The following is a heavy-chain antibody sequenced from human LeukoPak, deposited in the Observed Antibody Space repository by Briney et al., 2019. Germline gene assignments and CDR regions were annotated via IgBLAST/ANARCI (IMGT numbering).Heavy chain of an antibody. D-gene: IGHD5-18*01. CDR1: GFTFSSYG. V-gene: IGHV3-30*18. CDR2: ISYDGSNK. J-gene: IGHJ4*02. Sequence: SGGSLRLSCAASGFTFSSYGMHWVRQAPGKGLEWVAVISYDGSNKYYADSVKGRFTISRDNSKNTLYLQMNSLRAEDTAVYYCAKAAGYSYGQFDYWGQGTLVTVPS. CDR3: AKAAGYSYGQFDY.